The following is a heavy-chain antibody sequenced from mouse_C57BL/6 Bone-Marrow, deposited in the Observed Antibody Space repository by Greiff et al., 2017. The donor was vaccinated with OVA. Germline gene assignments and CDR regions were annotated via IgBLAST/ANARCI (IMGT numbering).Heavy chain of an antibody. CDR3: VRESKTDLQSYFDY. CDR2: IRSKSSNYAT. CDR1: GFTFNTYA. V-gene: IGHV10-3*01. D-gene: IGHD3-2*01. J-gene: IGHJ2*01. Sequence: LVESGGGLVQPKGSLKLSCAASGFTFNTYAMHWVRQAPGKGLEWVARIRSKSSNYATYYADSVKDRFTISRDDSQSMLYLQMNNLKTEDTAMYYCVRESKTDLQSYFDYWGQGTTLTVSS.